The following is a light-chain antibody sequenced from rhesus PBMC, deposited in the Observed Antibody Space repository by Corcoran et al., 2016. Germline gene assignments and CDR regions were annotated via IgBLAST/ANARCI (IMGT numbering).Light chain of an antibody. CDR3: GSYRTGSTYI. J-gene: IGLJ1*01. V-gene: IGLV2-38*01. CDR2: DVS. Sequence: QSALTQPPSVSKSLGQSVTISCTGTSSDIGGYNDVSWYQQHPGTAPRLLIYDVSKRPSGVSARFSGSKSGNTASLTISGLQVEDEAAYYCGSYRTGSTYIFGSGTRLTVL. CDR1: SSDIGGYND.